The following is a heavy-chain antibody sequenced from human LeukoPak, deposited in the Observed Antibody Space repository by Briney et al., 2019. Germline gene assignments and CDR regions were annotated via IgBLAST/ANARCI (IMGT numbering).Heavy chain of an antibody. CDR2: IYPGDSDT. D-gene: IGHD3-22*01. CDR3: ASDYYYDSSGQPGDAFDI. J-gene: IGHJ3*02. CDR1: GYRFTSYW. V-gene: IGHV5-51*01. Sequence: GESLKISCKGSGYRFTSYWIGWVRQKPGKGLEWMGIIYPGDSDTRYSPSFQGQVTISADKSISTAYLQWSSLKASDTAMYYCASDYYYDSSGQPGDAFDIWGQGTMVTVSS.